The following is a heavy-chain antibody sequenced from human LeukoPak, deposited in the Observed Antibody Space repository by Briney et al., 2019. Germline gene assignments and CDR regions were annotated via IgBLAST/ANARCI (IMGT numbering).Heavy chain of an antibody. CDR1: GGSISSYY. CDR3: AKHESLIAFDI. CDR2: VYNGGT. V-gene: IGHV4-59*08. J-gene: IGHJ3*02. Sequence: PSETLSLTCTVSGGSISSYYWSWIRQPPGKGLEWIGYVYNGGTYYNSSLESRLTISIDTSKNQFSPKLSSVTAADTAVYYCAKHESLIAFDIWGQGTMVTVSS.